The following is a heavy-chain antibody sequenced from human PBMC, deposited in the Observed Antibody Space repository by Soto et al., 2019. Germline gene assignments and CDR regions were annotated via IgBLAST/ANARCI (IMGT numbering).Heavy chain of an antibody. D-gene: IGHD3-10*01. V-gene: IGHV3-48*03. CDR1: GLTFSNYE. Sequence: GGSLRLSCVASGLTFSNYEMNWVRQAPGKGLEWVSYIGRGGTTTYYADSLKGRFTISRDNAKNSLYLQMNSLRAEDTAVYYCATRSGGGGALDFWGQGTMVTVSS. CDR2: IGRGGTTT. CDR3: ATRSGGGGALDF. J-gene: IGHJ3*01.